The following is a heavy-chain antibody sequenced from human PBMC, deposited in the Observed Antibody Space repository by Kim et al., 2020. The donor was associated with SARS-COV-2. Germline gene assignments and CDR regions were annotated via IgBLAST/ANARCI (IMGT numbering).Heavy chain of an antibody. D-gene: IGHD3-22*01. CDR3: ASTFRGYYDSSGYYPDY. V-gene: IGHV3-11*06. J-gene: IGHJ4*02. Sequence: KGRFTISRDNAKNSLYLQMNSLRAEDTAVYYCASTFRGYYDSSGYYPDYWGQGTLVTVSS.